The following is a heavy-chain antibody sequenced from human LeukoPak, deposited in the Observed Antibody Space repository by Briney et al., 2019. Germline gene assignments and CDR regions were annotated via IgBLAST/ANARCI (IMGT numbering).Heavy chain of an antibody. D-gene: IGHD5-18*01. J-gene: IGHJ4*02. CDR2: ISYDGRNK. Sequence: SGRSLRLSCAASGFTFSSYAMHWVRQAPGKGLEWVAFISYDGRNKYYADSVKGRFTISRDNSKSTLYLQMNSLRAEDTAVYSCAREGDTAIVTAFDYWGQGTLVTVSS. CDR3: AREGDTAIVTAFDY. CDR1: GFTFSSYA. V-gene: IGHV3-30*04.